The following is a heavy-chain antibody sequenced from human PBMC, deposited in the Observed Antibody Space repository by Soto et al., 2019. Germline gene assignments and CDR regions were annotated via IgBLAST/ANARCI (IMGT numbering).Heavy chain of an antibody. Sequence: GGSLRLSCAASGFTFSSYAMSWVRQAPGKGLEWVSAISGSGGSTYYADSVKGRFTISRDNSKNTLYLQMNSLRAEDTAVYYCAKGGYYDFWRSYMDVWGKGITVTVSS. CDR1: GFTFSSYA. J-gene: IGHJ6*03. D-gene: IGHD3-3*01. V-gene: IGHV3-23*01. CDR3: AKGGYYDFWRSYMDV. CDR2: ISGSGGST.